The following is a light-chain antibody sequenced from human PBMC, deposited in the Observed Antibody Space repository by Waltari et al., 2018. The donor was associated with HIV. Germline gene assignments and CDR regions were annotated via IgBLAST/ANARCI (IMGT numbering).Light chain of an antibody. J-gene: IGKJ4*01. V-gene: IGKV1-12*01. CDR1: QNIGRT. CDR3: QQAKSFPHT. CDR2: DAS. Sequence: THMTQSPSPVSASVGGAVSISCRASQNIGRTLAWYQLKPGKAPRLLIYDASRLDDGVPARFRGSGSRSNFTFAITSLQPEDFAIYVCQQAKSFPHTFAAGTRVE.